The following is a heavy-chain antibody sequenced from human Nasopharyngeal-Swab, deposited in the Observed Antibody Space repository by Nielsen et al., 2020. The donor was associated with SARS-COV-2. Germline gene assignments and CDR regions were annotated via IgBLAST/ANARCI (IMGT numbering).Heavy chain of an antibody. J-gene: IGHJ6*03. V-gene: IGHV3-72*01. Sequence: VRRAPGKGLEWVGRTRNKANSYTTEYAASVKGRFTISRDDSKNSLYLQMNSLKTEDTAVYYCARDGVAGTDYYYMDVWGKGTTVTVSS. D-gene: IGHD6-19*01. CDR3: ARDGVAGTDYYYMDV. CDR2: TRNKANSYTT.